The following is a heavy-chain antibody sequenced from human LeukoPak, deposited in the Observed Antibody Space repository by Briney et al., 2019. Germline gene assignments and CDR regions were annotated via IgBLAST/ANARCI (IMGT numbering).Heavy chain of an antibody. CDR3: ARRATPGGYFDY. Sequence: SETLSLTCTVSGGFISSGGYYWSWIRQPPGKGLEWIGYIYQSGSTYYNPSLNSRVTTLADRSKNQFSLKLSSVTAADTAVYYCARRATPGGYFDYWGQGIMVTVSS. D-gene: IGHD5-12*01. J-gene: IGHJ4*02. V-gene: IGHV4-30-2*01. CDR2: IYQSGST. CDR1: GGFISSGGYY.